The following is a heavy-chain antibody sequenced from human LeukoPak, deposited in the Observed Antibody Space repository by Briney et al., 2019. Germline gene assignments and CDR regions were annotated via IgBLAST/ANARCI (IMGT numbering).Heavy chain of an antibody. V-gene: IGHV3-30*02. J-gene: IGHJ4*02. CDR3: AKGGGELGSGSHDY. Sequence: PGGSLRLSCAASKFIFSDYGMHWVRQAPGKGLEWVAFIWYDGSDEYYADSVKGRFTISRDNSKNTLYLQMKSLTTEDTAVYYCAKGGGELGSGSHDYWGQGTLVTVSS. D-gene: IGHD3-10*01. CDR2: IWYDGSDE. CDR1: KFIFSDYG.